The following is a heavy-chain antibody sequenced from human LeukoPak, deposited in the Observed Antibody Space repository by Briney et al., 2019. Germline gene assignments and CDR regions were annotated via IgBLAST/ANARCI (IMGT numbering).Heavy chain of an antibody. V-gene: IGHV4-59*08. CDR1: GGSISSYY. Sequence: SQTLSLTCTVSGGSISSYYWSWIRQPPGKGLEWIGYIYYSGSTNYNPSLKSRVTISVDTSKNQFSLKLSSVTAADTAVYYCARRSIAVAGYWYFDLWGRGTLVTVSS. CDR3: ARRSIAVAGYWYFDL. D-gene: IGHD6-19*01. CDR2: IYYSGST. J-gene: IGHJ2*01.